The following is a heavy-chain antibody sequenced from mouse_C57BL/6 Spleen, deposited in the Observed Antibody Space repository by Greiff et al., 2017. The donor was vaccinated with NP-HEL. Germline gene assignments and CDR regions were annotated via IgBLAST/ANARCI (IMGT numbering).Heavy chain of an antibody. V-gene: IGHV1-53*01. Sequence: VQLQQPGTELVKPGASVKLSCKASGYTFTSYWMHWVKQRPGQGLEWIGNINPSNGGTNYNEKFKSKATLTVDKSSSTAYMQLSSLTSEDSAVYYCARGGFYYYGSSWYFDVWGTGTTVTVSS. CDR3: ARGGFYYYGSSWYFDV. CDR2: INPSNGGT. D-gene: IGHD1-1*01. CDR1: GYTFTSYW. J-gene: IGHJ1*03.